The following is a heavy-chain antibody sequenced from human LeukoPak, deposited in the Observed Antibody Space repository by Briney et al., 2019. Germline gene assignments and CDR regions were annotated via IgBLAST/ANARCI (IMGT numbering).Heavy chain of an antibody. J-gene: IGHJ4*02. V-gene: IGHV1-2*02. CDR1: GYTFTGYY. CDR3: SRAGGIAAAGTRGLDFDY. CDR2: INPNSGGT. D-gene: IGHD6-13*01. Sequence: ASVTVSCKASGYTFTGYYMHWVRQAPGQGLEWMGWINPNSGGTNYAQKLQGRVTMTRDTSISTAYMELSRLRSDDTAVYYGSRAGGIAAAGTRGLDFDYWGQGTLVTVSS.